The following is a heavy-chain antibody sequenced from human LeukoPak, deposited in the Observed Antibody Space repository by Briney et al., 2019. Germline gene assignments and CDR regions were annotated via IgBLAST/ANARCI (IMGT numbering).Heavy chain of an antibody. CDR2: ISYDGSNK. CDR1: GFTFDDYG. V-gene: IGHV3-30*18. J-gene: IGHJ4*02. D-gene: IGHD3-16*01. CDR3: AKWGIAASFDY. Sequence: PGGSLRLSCAASGFTFDDYGMHWVRQAPGKGLEWVAVISYDGSNKYYADSVKGRFTISRDNSKNTLYLQMNSLRAEDTAVYYCAKWGIAASFDYWGQGTLVTVSS.